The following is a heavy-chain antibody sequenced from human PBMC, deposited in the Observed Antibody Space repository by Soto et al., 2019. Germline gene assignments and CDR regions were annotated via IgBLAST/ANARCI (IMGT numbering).Heavy chain of an antibody. D-gene: IGHD2-15*01. CDR1: GYSFTSYW. Sequence: GESLKISCKGSGYSFTSYWIGWVRQMPGKGLEWMGIIYPGDSDTRYSPSFRGQVTISADKSISTAYLQWSSLKASDTAMYYCASAFCSGGSCYSYFDYWGQGTLVTVSS. CDR3: ASAFCSGGSCYSYFDY. J-gene: IGHJ4*02. V-gene: IGHV5-51*01. CDR2: IYPGDSDT.